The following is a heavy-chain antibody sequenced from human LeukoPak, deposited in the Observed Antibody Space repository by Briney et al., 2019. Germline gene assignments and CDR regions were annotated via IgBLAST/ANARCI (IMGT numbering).Heavy chain of an antibody. CDR3: AKVPVWELLSDDDDAFDI. CDR1: GFTFSSYA. D-gene: IGHD1-26*01. Sequence: PGGSLRLSCAASGFTFSSYAMSWVRQAPGKGLEWVSAISGSGGSTYYADSVKGRFTISRDNSKNTLYLQMNSLRAEDTAVYYCAKVPVWELLSDDDDAFDIWGQGTMVTVSS. J-gene: IGHJ3*02. V-gene: IGHV3-23*01. CDR2: ISGSGGST.